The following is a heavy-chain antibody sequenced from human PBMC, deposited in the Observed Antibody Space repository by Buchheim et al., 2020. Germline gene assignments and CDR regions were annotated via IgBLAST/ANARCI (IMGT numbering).Heavy chain of an antibody. J-gene: IGHJ3*02. V-gene: IGHV4-59*01. CDR3: ARDSAGLGPLFYSNGTYYKEGDAFDI. D-gene: IGHD3-22*01. Sequence: QVQLRESGPGLVKPSETLSLTCTVSGGSMTPYYWSWIRQSPGKGLEWIGYVFYTGYTTFNPSLKTRVTMSVDTSKDQFSLNLSSVTAADTAVYYCARDSAGLGPLFYSNGTYYKEGDAFDIWGQGT. CDR1: GGSMTPYY. CDR2: VFYTGYT.